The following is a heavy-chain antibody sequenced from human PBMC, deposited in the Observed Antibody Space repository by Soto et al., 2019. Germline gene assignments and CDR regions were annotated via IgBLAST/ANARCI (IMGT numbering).Heavy chain of an antibody. Sequence: QVQLVQSGAEVKKPGSSVKVSCKASGGTFNRYAISWVRQAPGQGLEWMGGIIPIFGIGNDAQRFQGRVTSAAEESTGTAYMELRSLRSEDTGVYYCASSAITLFGVVSIPPHYYSEVDVGGQGTTVSVSS. J-gene: IGHJ6*02. CDR1: GGTFNRYA. CDR2: IIPIFGIG. CDR3: ASSAITLFGVVSIPPHYYSEVDV. V-gene: IGHV1-69*01. D-gene: IGHD3-3*01.